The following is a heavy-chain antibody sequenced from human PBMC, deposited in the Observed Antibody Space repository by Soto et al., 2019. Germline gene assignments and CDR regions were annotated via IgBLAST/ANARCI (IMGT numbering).Heavy chain of an antibody. J-gene: IGHJ4*02. D-gene: IGHD3-16*01. CDR3: ACGGTPIDY. CDR2: ISAYNGNT. V-gene: IGHV1-18*01. Sequence: QVQLVQSGAEVKKPGASVKVSCKASGYTFTNFGISWVRQAPGQGLEWMGWISAYNGNTNYSQNFQGRVTRTTDTSTSAAYTELRIVRSDDTAVYYCACGGTPIDYWGQGTLVTVSS. CDR1: GYTFTNFG.